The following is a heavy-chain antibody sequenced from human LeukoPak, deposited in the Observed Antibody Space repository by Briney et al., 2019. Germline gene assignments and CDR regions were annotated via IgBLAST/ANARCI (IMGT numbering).Heavy chain of an antibody. CDR2: ISGSGGST. CDR3: AKGLSITMIVVVTPDAFDI. CDR1: GFTFSSYA. Sequence: GASLRLSCAASGFTFSSYAMSWVRQAPGKGLEWVSAISGSGGSTYYADSVKGRFTISRDSSKNTLYLQMNSLRAEDTAVYYCAKGLSITMIVVVTPDAFDIWGQGTMVTVSS. J-gene: IGHJ3*02. D-gene: IGHD3-22*01. V-gene: IGHV3-23*01.